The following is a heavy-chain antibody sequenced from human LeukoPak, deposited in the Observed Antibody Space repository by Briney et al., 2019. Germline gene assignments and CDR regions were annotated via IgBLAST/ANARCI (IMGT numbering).Heavy chain of an antibody. CDR1: GYAFNDYF. CDR3: ARRGYSAYDIAY. CDR2: INPSSGGT. Sequence: GASVKVSCKATGYAFNDYFMHWVRQAPGQGLEWMGGINPSSGGTNYAQKFQARATMTRDTSISTAYMELSRLTSDDTAVYYCARRGYSAYDIAYRGQGTLVTVSS. V-gene: IGHV1-2*02. D-gene: IGHD5-12*01. J-gene: IGHJ4*02.